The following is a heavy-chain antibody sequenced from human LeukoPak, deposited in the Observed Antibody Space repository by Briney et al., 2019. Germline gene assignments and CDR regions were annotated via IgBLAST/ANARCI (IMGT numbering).Heavy chain of an antibody. CDR1: GFAFSNYG. V-gene: IGHV3-23*01. D-gene: IGHD7-27*01. J-gene: IGHJ4*02. CDR3: AKDGNWARFED. CDR2: ITGSGSTT. Sequence: GGSLRLSCAASGFAFSNYGMNWVRQAPGKGLEWVSGITGSGSTTYYADSVKGRFTISRDNSKNTLYLQMNSPTAEDTATYYCAKDGNWARFEDWGQGTLVTVSS.